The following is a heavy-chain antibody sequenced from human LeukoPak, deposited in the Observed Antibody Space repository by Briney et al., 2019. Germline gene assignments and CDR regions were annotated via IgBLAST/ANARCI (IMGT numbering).Heavy chain of an antibody. V-gene: IGHV3-23*01. CDR3: AKTISYFDY. J-gene: IGHJ4*02. Sequence: GGSLRLSCAASGFTFSRYAVNWVRQAPGKGLEWVSTISGSGDSTYYADSVKGRFTISRDNSKNTLYLQMNSLRAEDTAVYYCAKTISYFDYWGQGTLVTVSS. D-gene: IGHD3-3*01. CDR1: GFTFSRYA. CDR2: ISGSGDST.